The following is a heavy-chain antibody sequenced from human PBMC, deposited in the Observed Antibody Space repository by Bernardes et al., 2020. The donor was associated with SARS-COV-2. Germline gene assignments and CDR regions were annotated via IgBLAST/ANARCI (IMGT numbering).Heavy chain of an antibody. CDR3: AKAPVGIQLWFYPPRPNYWYFDL. CDR1: GFTFSSYA. Sequence: GGSLRLSCAASGFTFSSYAMNWVRQAPGKGLQWVSAISGSGGSTHYVDSVKGRFTISRDNSKNTLYLQMNSLRAEDTAVYYCAKAPVGIQLWFYPPRPNYWYFDLWGRGTLVTVSS. J-gene: IGHJ2*01. V-gene: IGHV3-23*01. D-gene: IGHD5-18*01. CDR2: ISGSGGST.